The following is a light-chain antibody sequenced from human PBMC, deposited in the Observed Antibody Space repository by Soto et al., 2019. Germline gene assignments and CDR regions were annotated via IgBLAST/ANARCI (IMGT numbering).Light chain of an antibody. CDR2: DAS. CDR3: QQRRDWPLT. Sequence: EIVLTQSPATLSLSPGERATLSCRASQSVSSYLAWYQQKPGQAPRLLISDASNRATGIPARFSGSGSGTDFTPTVSSLEPEDFAVYYCQQRRDWPLTFGGGTKVE. J-gene: IGKJ4*01. CDR1: QSVSSY. V-gene: IGKV3-11*01.